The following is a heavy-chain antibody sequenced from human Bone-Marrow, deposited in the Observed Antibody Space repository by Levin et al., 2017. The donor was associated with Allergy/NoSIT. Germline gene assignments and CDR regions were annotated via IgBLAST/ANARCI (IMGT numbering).Heavy chain of an antibody. CDR2: ISWNSGSI. Sequence: GGSLRLSCAASGFTFDDYAMHWVRQAPGKGLEWVSGISWNSGSIGYADSVKGRFTISRDNAKNSLYLQMNSLRAEDTALYYCAKDNSLGLWADDSSGARYFDLWGRGTLVTVSS. D-gene: IGHD3-22*01. J-gene: IGHJ2*01. V-gene: IGHV3-9*01. CDR3: AKDNSLGLWADDSSGARYFDL. CDR1: GFTFDDYA.